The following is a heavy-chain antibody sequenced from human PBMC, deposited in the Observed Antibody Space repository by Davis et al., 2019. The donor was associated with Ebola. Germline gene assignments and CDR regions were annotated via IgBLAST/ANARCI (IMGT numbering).Heavy chain of an antibody. J-gene: IGHJ6*03. CDR3: ARRGWLHYYYYYMDV. V-gene: IGHV3-48*04. CDR1: GFTFSSYS. Sequence: ESLKISCAASGFTFSSYSMNWVRQAPGKGLEWVSYISSSSSTIYYADSVKGRFTISRDNAKNSLYLQMNSLRAEDTAVYYCARRGWLHYYYYYMDVWGKGTTVTVSS. CDR2: ISSSSSTI. D-gene: IGHD5-12*01.